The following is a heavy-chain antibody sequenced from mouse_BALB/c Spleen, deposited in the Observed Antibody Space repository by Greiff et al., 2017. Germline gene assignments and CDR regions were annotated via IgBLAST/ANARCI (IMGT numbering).Heavy chain of an antibody. Sequence: EVMLVESGGGLVQPGGSRKLSCAASGFTFSSFGMHWVRQAPEKGLECVAYISSGSSTIYYADTVKGRFTISRDNPKNTLFLQMTSLRSEDTAMYYCARLDGYADYWGQGTTLTVSS. D-gene: IGHD2-2*01. CDR3: ARLDGYADY. J-gene: IGHJ2*01. V-gene: IGHV5-17*02. CDR2: ISSGSSTI. CDR1: GFTFSSFG.